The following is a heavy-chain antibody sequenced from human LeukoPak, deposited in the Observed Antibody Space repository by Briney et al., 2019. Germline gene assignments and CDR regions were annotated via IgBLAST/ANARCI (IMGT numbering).Heavy chain of an antibody. CDR3: ARDEGYGSGSFDI. V-gene: IGHV3-53*01. CDR1: GFTVSTNY. CDR2: IYSGGST. J-gene: IGHJ3*02. D-gene: IGHD3-10*01. Sequence: GGSLRLSCTASGFTVSTNYMNWVRQAPGKGLEWVSVIYSGGSTYYADSVKGRFTISRDTSKNTLFLRMKSLRVEDTAVYYCARDEGYGSGSFDIWGQGRMVTVSS.